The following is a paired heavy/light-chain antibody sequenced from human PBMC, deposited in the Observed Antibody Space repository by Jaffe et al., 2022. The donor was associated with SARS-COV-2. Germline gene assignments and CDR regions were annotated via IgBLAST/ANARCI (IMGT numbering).Heavy chain of an antibody. Sequence: QVQLVQSGPEVKEPGASVKVSCEASGYTFTGYYIHWVRQAPGQGLEWMGWISFDSGDTKYAQKFQGWVTMTRDTSMKTVYMELTRLKFDDTAVYYCARSGYYYGLDVWGQGTTVTVSS. V-gene: IGHV1-2*04. CDR1: GYTFTGYY. CDR2: ISFDSGDT. D-gene: IGHD2-15*01. J-gene: IGHJ6*02. CDR3: ARSGYYYGLDV.
Light chain of an antibody. CDR1: GSDVGGYNL. CDR3: CSYEGSSTFVI. J-gene: IGLJ2*01. CDR2: EDT. Sequence: QSALTQPASVSGSPGQSITISCTGTGSDVGGYNLVSWYQQRPGKAPKLMIYEDTKRPSGVSNRFSGSKSGNTASLTISGLQAEDEADYYCCSYEGSSTFVIFGGGTKLTVL. V-gene: IGLV2-23*02.